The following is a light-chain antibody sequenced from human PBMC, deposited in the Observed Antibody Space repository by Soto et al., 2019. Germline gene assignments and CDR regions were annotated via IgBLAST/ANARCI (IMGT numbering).Light chain of an antibody. V-gene: IGKV1-17*03. Sequence: DIQMTPSPSAMSASVGDRVTITCRASQNIGSSLAWFQQKPGKVPKRLIHTTSTLESGVPSRFSGSGSVTEFTLTISSLQPEDFATYYCLQHDSYPRTFGPGTKVDIK. CDR2: TTS. J-gene: IGKJ3*01. CDR3: LQHDSYPRT. CDR1: QNIGSS.